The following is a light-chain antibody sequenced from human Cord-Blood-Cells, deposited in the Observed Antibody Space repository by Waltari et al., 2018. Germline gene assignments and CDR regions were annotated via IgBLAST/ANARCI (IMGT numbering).Light chain of an antibody. V-gene: IGLV3-10*01. CDR1: ALPKTI. CDR2: EDS. Sequence: SYELTQPPSVSVSPGQTARITCSGGALPKTIAYGYQQKSGQAPVLVIYEDSKRPSGIPERFSGSSSGTMATLTISGAQVEDEADYYCYSTDSSGNHWGFGGGTKLTVL. CDR3: YSTDSSGNHWG. J-gene: IGLJ3*02.